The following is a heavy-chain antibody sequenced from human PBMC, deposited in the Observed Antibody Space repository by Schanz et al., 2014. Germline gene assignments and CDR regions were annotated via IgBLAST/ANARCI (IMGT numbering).Heavy chain of an antibody. V-gene: IGHV3-NL1*01. D-gene: IGHD5-12*01. CDR1: GFSFSGYG. CDR2: VYMSAAST. Sequence: QVQLVESGGGVAQPGGSLRLSCAASGFSFSGYGMHWVRQAPGKGLEWVSTVYMSAASTRYADSVKGRFIISRDSSKNPLFLQMNSLRPEDTALYFCARDEGRDGYNLAFDVGGQGTLVTVSS. CDR3: ARDEGRDGYNLAFDV. J-gene: IGHJ3*01.